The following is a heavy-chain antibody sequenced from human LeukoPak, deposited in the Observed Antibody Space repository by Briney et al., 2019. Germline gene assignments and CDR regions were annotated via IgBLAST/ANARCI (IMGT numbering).Heavy chain of an antibody. CDR3: ATDSNCGGGSCDAFDI. CDR2: FDPEDGET. J-gene: IGHJ3*02. D-gene: IGHD2-15*01. Sequence: ASVKVSCKVSGYTLIELSIHWVRQAPGKGLEWMGGFDPEDGETIYAQKFQGRLTMTEDTSTDTAYMELSSLRSEDTAVYYCATDSNCGGGSCDAFDIWGQGTMVTVSS. V-gene: IGHV1-24*01. CDR1: GYTLIELS.